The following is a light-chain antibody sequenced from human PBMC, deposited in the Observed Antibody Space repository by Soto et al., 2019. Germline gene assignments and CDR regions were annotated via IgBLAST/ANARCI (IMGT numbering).Light chain of an antibody. V-gene: IGLV2-14*03. J-gene: IGLJ2*01. CDR1: SSDVGAYNY. Sequence: QSALTQPASVSGSPGQSITISCTGTSSDVGAYNYVSWYQHHPGKAPKLMIYDVSNRPSGVSNRFSGSKSSNTASLTISGLQAEDEDDYYCNSFTTSSTLVFGGGTKLTVL. CDR2: DVS. CDR3: NSFTTSSTLV.